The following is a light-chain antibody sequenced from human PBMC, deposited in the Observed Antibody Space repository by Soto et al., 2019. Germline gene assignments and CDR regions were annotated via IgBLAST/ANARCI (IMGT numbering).Light chain of an antibody. CDR1: QSIGSSY. Sequence: EIVLTQSPGTLSLSPGERATLSCRASQSIGSSYLAWYRQKPGQAPRLLIYSVSYRATGIPDRFSGSGSGTDFTLTISRLEPEDFAVYYCQQYGSSPTFGGGPKVEIK. CDR2: SVS. V-gene: IGKV3-20*01. J-gene: IGKJ4*01. CDR3: QQYGSSPT.